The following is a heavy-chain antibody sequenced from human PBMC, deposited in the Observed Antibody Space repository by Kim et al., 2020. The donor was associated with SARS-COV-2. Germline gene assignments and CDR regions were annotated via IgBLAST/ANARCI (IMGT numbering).Heavy chain of an antibody. J-gene: IGHJ6*02. CDR1: GGTFSSYA. CDR3: ARVSALVPAATPHYYYGMDV. Sequence: SVKVSCKASGGTFSSYAISWVRQAPGQGLEWMGGIIPIFGTANYAQKFQGRVTITADESTSTAYMELSSLRSEDTAVYYCARVSALVPAATPHYYYGMDVWGQGTTVTVSS. CDR2: IIPIFGTA. V-gene: IGHV1-69*13. D-gene: IGHD2-2*01.